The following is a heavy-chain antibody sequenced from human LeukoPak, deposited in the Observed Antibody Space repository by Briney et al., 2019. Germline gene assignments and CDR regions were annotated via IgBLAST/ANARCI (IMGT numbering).Heavy chain of an antibody. V-gene: IGHV4-39*07. J-gene: IGHJ5*02. CDR2: IYYSGST. D-gene: IGHD3-22*01. CDR3: ARDTRSGYYYGNWFDP. Sequence: SETLSLTCTVSGGSISSSSYYWGWIRQPPGKGLEWIGSIYYSGSTYYNPSLKSRVTISVDTSKNQFSLKLSSVTAADTAVYYCARDTRSGYYYGNWFDPWGQGTLDTVSS. CDR1: GGSISSSSYY.